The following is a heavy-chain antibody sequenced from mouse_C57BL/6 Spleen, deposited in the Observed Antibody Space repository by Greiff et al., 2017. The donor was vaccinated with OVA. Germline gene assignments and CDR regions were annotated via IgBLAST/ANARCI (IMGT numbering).Heavy chain of an antibody. CDR1: GFTFSDYY. D-gene: IGHD3-2*02. J-gene: IGHJ2*01. V-gene: IGHV5-16*01. CDR3: ARAPGQLRLPYFDY. CDR2: INYDGSST. Sequence: EVQRVESEGGLVQPGSSMKLSCTASGFTFSDYYMAWVRQVPEKGLEWVANINYDGSSTYYLDSLKSRFIISRDNAKNILYLQMSSLKSEDTATYYCARAPGQLRLPYFDYWGQGTTLTVSS.